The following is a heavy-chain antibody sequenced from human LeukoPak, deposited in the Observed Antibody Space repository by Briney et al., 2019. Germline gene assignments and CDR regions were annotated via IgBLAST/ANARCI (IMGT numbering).Heavy chain of an antibody. CDR3: AREYYGSGSYYNVGY. CDR2: INWNGGRT. CDR1: GFTLDDYG. Sequence: GGSLRLSCAASGFTLDDYGMSWVRQAPGKGLEWVSGINWNGGRTGYADSVKGRFTISRDNAKKSLYVQMDSLRAKDTALYYGAREYYGSGSYYNVGYWGQGTLVTVSS. J-gene: IGHJ4*02. V-gene: IGHV3-20*04. D-gene: IGHD3-10*01.